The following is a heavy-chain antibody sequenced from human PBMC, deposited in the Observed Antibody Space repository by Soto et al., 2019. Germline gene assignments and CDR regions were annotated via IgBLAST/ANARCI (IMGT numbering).Heavy chain of an antibody. Sequence: QVQLVQSGAEVKKPGSSVKVSCQASGGSFSDYAISWVRQAPGQGLEWMGGIIPMLGIADNAQKFQGRVIITADEYTITVYMELSSLRSEDTAVYYCARDGDYYDSSGFQRDYQYDGMDVWGQGTTVTVAS. CDR1: GGSFSDYA. D-gene: IGHD3-22*01. CDR3: ARDGDYYDSSGFQRDYQYDGMDV. V-gene: IGHV1-69*01. J-gene: IGHJ6*02. CDR2: IIPMLGIA.